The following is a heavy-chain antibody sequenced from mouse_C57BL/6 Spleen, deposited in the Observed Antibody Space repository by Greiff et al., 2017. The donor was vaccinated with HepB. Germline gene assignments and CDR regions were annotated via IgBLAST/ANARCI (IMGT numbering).Heavy chain of an antibody. CDR2: ISDGGSYT. J-gene: IGHJ4*01. CDR1: GFTFSSYA. V-gene: IGHV5-4*01. D-gene: IGHD1-1*01. CDR3: ARDPLFITTKAMGY. Sequence: EVQLVESGGGLVKPGGSLKLSCAASGFTFSSYAMSWVRQTPEKRLEWVATISDGGSYTYYPDNVKGRFTISRDNAKNNLYLQMSHLKSEDTAIYYCARDPLFITTKAMGYRGQGTTVPVSS.